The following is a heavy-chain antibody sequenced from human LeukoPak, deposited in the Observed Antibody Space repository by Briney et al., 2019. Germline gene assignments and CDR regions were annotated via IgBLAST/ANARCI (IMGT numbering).Heavy chain of an antibody. V-gene: IGHV3-48*03. CDR1: GFTFSSYE. D-gene: IGHD1-26*01. Sequence: GGSLRLSCAASGFTFSSYEMNWVRQAPGKGLEWVSYISSSGSTIYYADSVKGRFTISRDNAMNTLHLQMNSLRAEDSALYYCTRDMQGSRLYLVGSQNDWGQGTLVTVSS. CDR3: TRDMQGSRLYLVGSQND. J-gene: IGHJ4*02. CDR2: ISSSGSTI.